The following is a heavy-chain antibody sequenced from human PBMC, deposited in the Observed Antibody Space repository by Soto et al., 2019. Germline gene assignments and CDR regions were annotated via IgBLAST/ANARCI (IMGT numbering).Heavy chain of an antibody. J-gene: IGHJ3*02. CDR1: GFTFSSYW. Sequence: PGGSLRLSCAASGFTFSSYWMHWVRQAPGKGLVWVSRINSDGSSTSYADSVKGRFTISRDNAKNTLYLQMNSLRAEDTAVYYCAREGLQYYDFWSGYYRNVDDAFDIWGQGTMVTVSS. D-gene: IGHD3-3*01. CDR2: INSDGSST. CDR3: AREGLQYYDFWSGYYRNVDDAFDI. V-gene: IGHV3-74*01.